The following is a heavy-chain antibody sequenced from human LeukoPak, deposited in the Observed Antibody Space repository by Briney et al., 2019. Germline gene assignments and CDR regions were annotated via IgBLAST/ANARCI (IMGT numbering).Heavy chain of an antibody. CDR2: LANDGNKQ. J-gene: IGHJ4*02. V-gene: IGHV3-30-3*01. CDR3: ARDLEGDTAAYVDY. CDR1: GFTFRSYA. D-gene: IGHD5-18*01. Sequence: GGSLRLSCAPPGFTFRSYAMDWVRQASGKGVVWVAVLANDGNKQEIPELVRGRVTSCRHNSKNTVYLEMNSQRTEETAVYYCARDLEGDTAAYVDYWGQRTLVTVSS.